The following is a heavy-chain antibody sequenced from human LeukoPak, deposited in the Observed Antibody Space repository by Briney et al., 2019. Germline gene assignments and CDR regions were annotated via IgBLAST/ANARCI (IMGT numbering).Heavy chain of an antibody. CDR1: GYTFTGYY. J-gene: IGHJ4*02. V-gene: IGHV1-2*02. D-gene: IGHD2-2*01. Sequence: ASVKVSCKASGYTFTGYYMHWVRQAPGQGLEWMGWINPNSGGTNYAQKFQGRVTMTRDTSISTAYMELSRLRSDETSVYYCASGAYCSSTSCQRYWGQGTLVTVSS. CDR2: INPNSGGT. CDR3: ASGAYCSSTSCQRY.